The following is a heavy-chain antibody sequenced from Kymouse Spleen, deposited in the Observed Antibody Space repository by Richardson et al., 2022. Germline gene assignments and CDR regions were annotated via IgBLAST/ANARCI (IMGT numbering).Heavy chain of an antibody. D-gene: IGHD3-3*01. V-gene: IGHV3-33*01. Sequence: QVQLVESGGGVVQPGRSLRLSCAASGFTFSSYGMHWVRQAPGKGLEWVAVIWYDGSNKYYADSVKGRFTISRDNSKNTLYLQMNSLRAEDTAVYYCAREPRFLYDFWSGYAFDIWGQGTMVTVSS. CDR1: GFTFSSYG. CDR3: AREPRFLYDFWSGYAFDI. J-gene: IGHJ3*02. CDR2: IWYDGSNK.